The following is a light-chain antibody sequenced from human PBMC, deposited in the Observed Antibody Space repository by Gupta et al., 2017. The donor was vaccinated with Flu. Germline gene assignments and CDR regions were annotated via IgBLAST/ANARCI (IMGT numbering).Light chain of an antibody. V-gene: IGKV6-21*01. CDR3: HQSSSLPWT. CDR1: QSVGSD. CDR2: YAS. Sequence: EIVLTQSPDFQSVTPKESVTVSCRASQSVGSDLHWYQQKPNQSPKLIIKYASQSFSGVPSKFSGSGSGTEFTLTISNLEVEDAATYYCHQSSSLPWTFGQGTKVEIK. J-gene: IGKJ1*01.